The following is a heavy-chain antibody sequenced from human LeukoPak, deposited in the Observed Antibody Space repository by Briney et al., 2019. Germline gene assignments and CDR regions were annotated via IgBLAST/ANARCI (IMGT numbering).Heavy chain of an antibody. J-gene: IGHJ4*02. D-gene: IGHD2-2*01. CDR3: ASSIVYCSSTSCYFN. CDR2: INPNSGGT. CDR1: GYTFTGYF. V-gene: IGHV1-2*02. Sequence: VSVKVSCKASGYTFTGYFMHWVRQAPGQGLEWMGWINPNSGGTNYAQKFQGRVTMTRDTSISTAYMELSRLRSDDTAVYYCASSIVYCSSTSCYFNWGQGALVTVSS.